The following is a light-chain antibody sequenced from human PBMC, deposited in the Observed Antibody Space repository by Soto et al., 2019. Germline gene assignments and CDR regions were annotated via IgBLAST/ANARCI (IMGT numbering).Light chain of an antibody. J-gene: IGLJ2*01. CDR1: SSNIGADYD. CDR2: GND. V-gene: IGLV1-40*01. CDR3: QSYDSGLSAVL. Sequence: QSVLTQPPSVSGAPGQRVTISCTGSSSNIGADYDVNWYQQFPGTAPKLLIYGNDNRPSGVPDRFSGSKSDTSASLAVTGLQAEDEADYSCQSYDSGLSAVLFGGGTKLTVL.